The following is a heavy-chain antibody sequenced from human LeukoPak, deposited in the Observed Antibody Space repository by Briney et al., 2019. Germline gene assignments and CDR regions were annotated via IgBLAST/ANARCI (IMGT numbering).Heavy chain of an antibody. Sequence: GGSLRLSCAASGFTFSSYAMHWVRQAPGKGLEWVAVISYDRSNKYYADSVKGRFTISRDNSKNTLYLQMNSLRAEDTAVYYCARESNSSQALDYWGQGTLVTVSS. D-gene: IGHD6-6*01. V-gene: IGHV3-30-3*01. CDR1: GFTFSSYA. J-gene: IGHJ4*02. CDR2: ISYDRSNK. CDR3: ARESNSSQALDY.